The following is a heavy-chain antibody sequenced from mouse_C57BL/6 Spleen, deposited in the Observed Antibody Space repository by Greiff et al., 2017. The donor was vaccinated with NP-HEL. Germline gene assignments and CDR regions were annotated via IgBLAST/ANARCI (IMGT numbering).Heavy chain of an antibody. D-gene: IGHD1-1*01. CDR2: IDPSDSYT. CDR3: ARSGNTTVVARAMDY. Sequence: VQLQQPGAELVMPGASVKLSCKASGYTFTSYWMHWVKQRPGQGLEWIGEIDPSDSYTNYNQKFKGKSTLTVDKSSSTAYMQLSSLTSEDSAVYYCARSGNTTVVARAMDYWGQGTSVTVSS. V-gene: IGHV1-69*01. CDR1: GYTFTSYW. J-gene: IGHJ4*01.